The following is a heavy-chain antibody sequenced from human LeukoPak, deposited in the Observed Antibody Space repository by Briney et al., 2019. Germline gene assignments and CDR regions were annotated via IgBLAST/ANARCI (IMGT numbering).Heavy chain of an antibody. Sequence: GGSLRLSCAASGFTFSTYWMTWVRQAPGKGPEWVANIKQDGSEKYYVDSVKGRFTIFRDNAKNSLYLQMNSLRDEDTAVYFCARFRSGRYWVDAFDIWGQGTMVIVSS. CDR2: IKQDGSEK. D-gene: IGHD6-13*01. CDR3: ARFRSGRYWVDAFDI. V-gene: IGHV3-7*01. J-gene: IGHJ3*02. CDR1: GFTFSTYW.